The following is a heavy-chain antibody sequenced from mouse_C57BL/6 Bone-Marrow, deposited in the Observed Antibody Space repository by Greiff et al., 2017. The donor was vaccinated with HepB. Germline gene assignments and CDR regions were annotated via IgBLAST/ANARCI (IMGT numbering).Heavy chain of an antibody. D-gene: IGHD2-3*01. CDR2: SRNKANDYTT. CDR3: AREYDGYYVGYFDV. J-gene: IGHJ1*03. CDR1: GFTFSDFY. Sequence: EVTLVESGGGLVQSGRSLRLSCATSGFTFSDFYMEWVRQAPGKGLEWIAASRNKANDYTTEYSASVKGRFIVSRDTSQSILYLQMNALRAEDTAIYYCAREYDGYYVGYFDVWGTGTTVTVSS. V-gene: IGHV7-1*01.